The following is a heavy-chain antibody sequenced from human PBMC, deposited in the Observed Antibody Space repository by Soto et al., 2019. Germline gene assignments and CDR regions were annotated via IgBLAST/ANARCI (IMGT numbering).Heavy chain of an antibody. CDR3: ARDKITGLFDY. CDR2: IYYSGST. V-gene: IGHV4-39*02. J-gene: IGHJ4*02. Sequence: SETLSLTCTVSGGSISSSNYYWGWIRQPPGKGLEWIGNIYYSGSTYYNPSLKSRLTISVDTSKNQFSLKLTSVTAADTAVYYCARDKITGLFDYWGQGTPVTVSS. D-gene: IGHD2-8*02. CDR1: GGSISSSNYY.